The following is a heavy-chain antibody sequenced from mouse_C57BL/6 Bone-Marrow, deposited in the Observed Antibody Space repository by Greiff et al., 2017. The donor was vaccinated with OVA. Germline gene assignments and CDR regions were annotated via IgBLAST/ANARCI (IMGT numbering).Heavy chain of an antibody. V-gene: IGHV1-64*01. CDR3: AIHYYGSSVYFDY. CDR2: IHPNSGST. Sequence: QVQLQQPGAELVKPGASVKLSCKASGYTFTSYWMHWVKQRPGQGLEWIGMIHPNSGSTNYNEKFKSKATLTVDKSSSTAYMQLSSLTSEDSAVYYCAIHYYGSSVYFDYWGQGTTLTVSS. J-gene: IGHJ2*01. CDR1: GYTFTSYW. D-gene: IGHD1-1*01.